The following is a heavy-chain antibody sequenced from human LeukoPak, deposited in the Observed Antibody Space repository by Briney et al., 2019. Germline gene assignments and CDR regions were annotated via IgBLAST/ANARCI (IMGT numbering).Heavy chain of an antibody. Sequence: GASVKVSCKASGYTFTRYYMHWVRQAPGQGLEWMGWIKPNRCGTIYAQKFQGRVTMTRDTSISTAYMELSSLRSEDTAVYYCARDPYDRSGYYLGGYWGQGTLVTVSS. CDR2: IKPNRCGT. D-gene: IGHD3-22*01. V-gene: IGHV1-2*02. CDR3: ARDPYDRSGYYLGGY. CDR1: GYTFTRYY. J-gene: IGHJ4*02.